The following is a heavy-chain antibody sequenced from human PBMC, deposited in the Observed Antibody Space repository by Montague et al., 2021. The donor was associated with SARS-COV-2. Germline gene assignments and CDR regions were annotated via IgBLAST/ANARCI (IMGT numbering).Heavy chain of an antibody. CDR3: ARRGRKLLPVATTIGGFEI. CDR2: IYDRGST. D-gene: IGHD5-12*01. Sequence: SETLSLTCTVSGGSISSNNYYWDWIRQPPGKGLEWIGSIYDRGSTYYNPSLKSRVTISVDTSKNHFSLKLKSVTAADTAVYYCARRGRKLLPVATTIGGFEIWGQGTMVTVSS. J-gene: IGHJ3*02. V-gene: IGHV4-39*02. CDR1: GGSISSNNYY.